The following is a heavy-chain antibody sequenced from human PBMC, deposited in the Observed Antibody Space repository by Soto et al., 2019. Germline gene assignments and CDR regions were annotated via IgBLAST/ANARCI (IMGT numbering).Heavy chain of an antibody. Sequence: LRLSYAASGFTSSRSAMHWVRQAPGKGLEWVAVISYDGSDKYYADSVEGRFTISRDNSEKALYLQMNSLRPDDTAVYYCAKDVLQYFGRFAPWGQGTLVTVSS. CDR3: AKDVLQYFGRFAP. V-gene: IGHV3-30*18. CDR1: GFTSSRSA. J-gene: IGHJ5*02. D-gene: IGHD2-2*01. CDR2: ISYDGSDK.